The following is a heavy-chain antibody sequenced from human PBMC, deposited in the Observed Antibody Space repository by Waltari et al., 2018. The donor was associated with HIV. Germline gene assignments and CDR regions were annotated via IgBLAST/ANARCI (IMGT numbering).Heavy chain of an antibody. CDR3: VKDRGTFTMINEY. V-gene: IGHV3-30*18. CDR2: ISYDGNNK. D-gene: IGHD3-22*01. CDR1: GFPFSNSG. J-gene: IGHJ4*02. Sequence: QVQLLVSGGGAVKPGRSLRFSCAASGFPFSNSGMHWVRQAPGKGLEWVAVISYDGNNKNYADSVKGRFTISRDNSKNTLYLQMNSLRADDTALYYCVKDRGTFTMINEYWGQGTLVTVSS.